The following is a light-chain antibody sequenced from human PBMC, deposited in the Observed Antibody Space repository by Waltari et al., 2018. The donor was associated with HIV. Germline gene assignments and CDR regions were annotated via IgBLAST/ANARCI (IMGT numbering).Light chain of an antibody. CDR3: QQYAASPLT. CDR2: GAS. CDR1: QSVRSAS. J-gene: IGKJ4*01. V-gene: IGKV3-20*01. Sequence: LSPGERATLSCRASQSVRSASLAWYQQKPGQAPRLLIYGASSRAPGIPDRFSGSGAVTDFILTISRLEPEDCAVYYCQQYAASPLTFGGGTKVEIK.